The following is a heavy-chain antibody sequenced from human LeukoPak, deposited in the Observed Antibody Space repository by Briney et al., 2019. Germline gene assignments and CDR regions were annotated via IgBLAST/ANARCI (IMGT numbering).Heavy chain of an antibody. D-gene: IGHD3-10*01. V-gene: IGHV3-21*01. CDR3: ARSYGVPTSSHDY. CDR2: ISSSSSYI. CDR1: GFTFSSYS. J-gene: IGHJ4*02. Sequence: GGSLRLSCAASGFTFSSYSMNWVRQAPGKGLEWVSSISSSSSYIYYADSVKGRFTISRDNAKNSLYLQMNSLRAEDTAVYYCARSYGVPTSSHDYWGQGTLVTVSS.